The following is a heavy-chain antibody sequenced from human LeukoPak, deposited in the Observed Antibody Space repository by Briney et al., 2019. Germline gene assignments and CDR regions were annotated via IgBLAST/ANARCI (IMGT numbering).Heavy chain of an antibody. D-gene: IGHD1-26*01. CDR1: GYTFTTYG. J-gene: IGHJ4*02. CDR3: ARVGLLGATTAPFDY. CDR2: ISAYNGNT. Sequence: ASVKVSCKASGYTFTTYGIIWVRQAPGQGLEWMGWISAYNGNTNYAQKLQGRVTMTTDTSTSTAYMELRSLRSDDTAVYYCARVGLLGATTAPFDYWGQGTLVTVSS. V-gene: IGHV1-18*01.